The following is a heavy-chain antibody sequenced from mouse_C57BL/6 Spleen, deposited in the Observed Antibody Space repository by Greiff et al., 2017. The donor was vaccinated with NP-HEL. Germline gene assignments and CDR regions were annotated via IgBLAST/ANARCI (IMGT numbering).Heavy chain of an antibody. J-gene: IGHJ2*01. CDR2: ISGGGGNT. V-gene: IGHV5-9*01. CDR3: ARQGTVVAYYFDY. D-gene: IGHD1-1*01. CDR1: GFTFSSYT. Sequence: EVQLVESGGGLVKPGGSLKLSCAASGFTFSSYTMSWVRQTPEKRLEWVATISGGGGNTYYPDSVKGRFTISRDNAKNTLYLQMSSLRSEDTALYYCARQGTVVAYYFDYWGQGTTLTVSS.